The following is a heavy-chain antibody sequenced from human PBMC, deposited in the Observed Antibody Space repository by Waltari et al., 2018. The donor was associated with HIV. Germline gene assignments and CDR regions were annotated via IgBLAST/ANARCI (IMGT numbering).Heavy chain of an antibody. Sequence: EVQLVESGGGLVQPGGSLRLSCAASGFTFSSYDIHWVRQATGKGLEWVSSIGTAGDTDYPGSVKGRFTISRENAKNSLYLQMNSLRAEDTAVYYCAGEPDGGYYGMDVWGQGTTVTVSS. V-gene: IGHV3-13*01. CDR3: AGEPDGGYYGMDV. J-gene: IGHJ6*02. D-gene: IGHD3-16*01. CDR1: GFTFSSYD. CDR2: IGTAGDT.